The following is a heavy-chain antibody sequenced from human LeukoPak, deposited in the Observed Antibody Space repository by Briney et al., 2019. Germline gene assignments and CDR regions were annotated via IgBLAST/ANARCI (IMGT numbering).Heavy chain of an antibody. V-gene: IGHV1-18*01. D-gene: IGHD6-6*01. J-gene: IGHJ4*02. CDR3: ARESAGSSSGY. Sequence: ASVKVSCEASGYTFNSYGFSWVRQAPGQGLEWMAWISAYNGDTKLAQKFQGRVTMTTDASTSTAYMELRSLTSDDTAVYYCARESAGSSSGYWGQGTLVTVSS. CDR2: ISAYNGDT. CDR1: GYTFNSYG.